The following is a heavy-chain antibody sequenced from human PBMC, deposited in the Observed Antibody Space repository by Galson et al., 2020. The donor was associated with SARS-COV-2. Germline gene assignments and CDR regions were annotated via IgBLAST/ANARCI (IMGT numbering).Heavy chain of an antibody. V-gene: IGHV1-24*01. CDR2: FDPEDGET. Sequence: ASVKVSCKVSGYTLTELSMHWVRQAPGKGLEWMGGFDPEDGETIYAQKFQGRVTMTEDTSTDTAYMELSSLRSEDTAVYYCATAPTTVTTWWFDPWGQGTLVTVSS. D-gene: IGHD4-17*01. J-gene: IGHJ5*02. CDR3: ATAPTTVTTWWFDP. CDR1: GYTLTELS.